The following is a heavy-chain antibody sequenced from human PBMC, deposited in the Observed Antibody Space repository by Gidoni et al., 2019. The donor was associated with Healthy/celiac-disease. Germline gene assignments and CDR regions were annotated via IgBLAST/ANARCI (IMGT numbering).Heavy chain of an antibody. CDR2: ISGSGGST. CDR3: AKDGVRVAAVGYYYYGMDV. V-gene: IGHV3-23*01. Sequence: EVQLLESGGGLVQPGGSLRLSCAASGFTFSSDALSWVRQAPGKGLEWFSAISGSGGSTYYADSVKGRFTISRDNSKNTLYLQMNSLRAEDTAVYYCAKDGVRVAAVGYYYYGMDVWGQGTTVTVSS. D-gene: IGHD6-13*01. CDR1: GFTFSSDA. J-gene: IGHJ6*02.